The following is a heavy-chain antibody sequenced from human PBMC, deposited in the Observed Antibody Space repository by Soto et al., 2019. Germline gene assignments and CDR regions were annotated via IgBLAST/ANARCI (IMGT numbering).Heavy chain of an antibody. D-gene: IGHD3-3*01. CDR3: VFFFPAKDGIPDFRYGL. CDR2: ISSSSSYI. Sequence: KGQEWVSSISSSSSYIYYADSVKGRFTISRDNAKNSLYLQMNSLRAEDTAVYYCVFFFPAKDGIPDFRYGL. J-gene: IGHJ6*01. V-gene: IGHV3-21*04.